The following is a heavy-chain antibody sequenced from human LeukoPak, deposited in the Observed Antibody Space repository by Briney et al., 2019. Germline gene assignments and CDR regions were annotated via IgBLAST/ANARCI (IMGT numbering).Heavy chain of an antibody. V-gene: IGHV3-30*03. Sequence: PGRSLRLSCAASGFTFSRYGMHWVRQAPGKGLEWVAVISYDGSNKYYADSVKGRFTISRDNSENTLFLQINSLSAEDTAVYYCARVSLEWELLSSIDYWGQGTLVTVSS. D-gene: IGHD1-26*01. CDR2: ISYDGSNK. CDR3: ARVSLEWELLSSIDY. CDR1: GFTFSRYG. J-gene: IGHJ4*02.